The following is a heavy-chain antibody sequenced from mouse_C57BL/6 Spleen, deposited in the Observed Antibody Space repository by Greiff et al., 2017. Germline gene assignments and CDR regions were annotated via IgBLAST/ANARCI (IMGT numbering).Heavy chain of an antibody. Sequence: VKLMESGAELVKPGASVKMSCKASGYTFTTYPIEWMKQNHGKSLEWIGNFHPYNDDTKYNEKFKGKATLTVEKSSSTVYLELSRLTSDDSAVYYCARPGYYGSSPFAYWGQGTLVTVSA. J-gene: IGHJ3*01. CDR1: GYTFTTYP. CDR2: FHPYNDDT. V-gene: IGHV1-47*01. CDR3: ARPGYYGSSPFAY. D-gene: IGHD1-1*01.